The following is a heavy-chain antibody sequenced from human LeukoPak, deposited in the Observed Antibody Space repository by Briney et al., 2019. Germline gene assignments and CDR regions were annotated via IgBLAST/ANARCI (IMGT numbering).Heavy chain of an antibody. CDR2: INPSGGST. J-gene: IGHJ3*02. CDR3: ATMMPTTTDAFNI. CDR1: GYTFTSYY. Sequence: ASVKVSCKASGYTFTSYYMHWVRQAPGQGLEWMGIINPSGGSTSYAQKFQDRVTITADEPTSTVYLKLTSLTSDDTAVYYCATMMPTTTDAFNIWGQGTMVTVSS. V-gene: IGHV1-46*01. D-gene: IGHD5-24*01.